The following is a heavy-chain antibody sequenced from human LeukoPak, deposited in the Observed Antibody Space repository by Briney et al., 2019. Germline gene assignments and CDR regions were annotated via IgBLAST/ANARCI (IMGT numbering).Heavy chain of an antibody. V-gene: IGHV1-3*01. Sequence: ASVKVSCKASGYTFTSYAMHWVRQAPGQRLEWVGWINAGNGNTKYSQKFQGRVTITRDTSASTAYMELSSLRSEDTAVYYCARGPYLRYFDWLCFDYWGQGTLVTVSS. CDR3: ARGPYLRYFDWLCFDY. D-gene: IGHD3-9*01. J-gene: IGHJ4*02. CDR1: GYTFTSYA. CDR2: INAGNGNT.